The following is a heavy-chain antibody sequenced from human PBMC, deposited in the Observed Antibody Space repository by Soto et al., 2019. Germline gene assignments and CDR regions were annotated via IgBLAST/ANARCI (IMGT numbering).Heavy chain of an antibody. V-gene: IGHV4-34*01. D-gene: IGHD6-25*01. Sequence: QVHIQSWGAGLLKPSSSLSLTCAVYGGSFRGYYWRWIRQPPVKGVEWIGEINHRGSTNYNPSLKRRVTISVDTSKNQFSLKLNSVTAADTAVYYCARGSRVKIPAASGRDYYYHGLDVWGKWTEVRVSS. J-gene: IGHJ6*04. CDR2: INHRGST. CDR1: GGSFRGYY. CDR3: ARGSRVKIPAASGRDYYYHGLDV.